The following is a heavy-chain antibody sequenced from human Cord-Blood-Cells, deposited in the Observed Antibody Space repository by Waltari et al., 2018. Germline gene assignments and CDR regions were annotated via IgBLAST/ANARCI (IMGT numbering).Heavy chain of an antibody. V-gene: IGHV1-8*03. CDR3: ARGSITIFGVVNAFDI. Sequence: QVQLVQSGAEVKKPGASVKVSCTASGYTFTSYDINWVRQATGQGLEWMGWMNPNSGNTGYAQKFQGRVTITRNTSISTAYMELSSLRSEDTAVYYCARGSITIFGVVNAFDIWGQGTMVTVSS. J-gene: IGHJ3*02. D-gene: IGHD3-3*01. CDR1: GYTFTSYD. CDR2: MNPNSGNT.